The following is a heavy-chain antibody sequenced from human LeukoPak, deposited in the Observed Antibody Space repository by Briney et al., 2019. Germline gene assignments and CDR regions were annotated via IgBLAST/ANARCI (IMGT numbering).Heavy chain of an antibody. Sequence: PSETLSLTCSVSGVSVSSPTYYWSWIRQHPGKGLEWIGLIYSTGSRYYNPSLESRVSVSFDTSKNQFSLKMSSMTAADTAVYYCARGLEYSYYLDVWGKGTTVTVSS. CDR3: ARGLEYSYYLDV. J-gene: IGHJ6*03. CDR1: GVSVSSPTYY. D-gene: IGHD3/OR15-3a*01. V-gene: IGHV4-31*03. CDR2: IYSTGSR.